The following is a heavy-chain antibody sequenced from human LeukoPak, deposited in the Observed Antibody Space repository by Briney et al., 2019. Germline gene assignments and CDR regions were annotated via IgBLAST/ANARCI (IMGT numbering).Heavy chain of an antibody. D-gene: IGHD3-22*01. CDR2: INWNGGST. CDR1: GFTFDDYG. V-gene: IGHV3-20*04. Sequence: SGGSLRLSCAASGFTFDDYGMSWVRQAPGKGLEWVSGINWNGGSTGYADSVKGRFTLSRDNAKNSLYLQMNSLRAEDTAVYYCAKDGRRHYYDSSGYPFDYWGQGTLVTVSS. J-gene: IGHJ4*02. CDR3: AKDGRRHYYDSSGYPFDY.